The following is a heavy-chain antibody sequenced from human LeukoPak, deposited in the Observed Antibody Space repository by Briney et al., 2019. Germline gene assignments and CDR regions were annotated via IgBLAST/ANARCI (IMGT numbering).Heavy chain of an antibody. CDR3: ARDRVGATTNFDY. J-gene: IGHJ4*02. D-gene: IGHD1-26*01. Sequence: ASETLSLTCTVSGGSISSYYWSWIRQPPGKGLEWIGYIYYSGSTNYNPSLKSRVTISVDTSKNQFSLKLSSVTAADTAVYYCARDRVGATTNFDYWGQGTLVTVSS. CDR1: GGSISSYY. V-gene: IGHV4-59*01. CDR2: IYYSGST.